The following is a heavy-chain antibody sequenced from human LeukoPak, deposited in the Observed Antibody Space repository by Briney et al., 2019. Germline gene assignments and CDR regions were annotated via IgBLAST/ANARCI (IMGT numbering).Heavy chain of an antibody. Sequence: GGSLRLSCATSGFTFNTFGMHWVRQAPGKGLEWVSYITGSATTTYYADSVKGRFTISRDNGKNSLYLQMNSLRAEDTSVYYCARDVGYRSWFDPWGQGALVIVSS. D-gene: IGHD5-18*01. CDR3: ARDVGYRSWFDP. CDR2: ITGSATTT. J-gene: IGHJ5*02. CDR1: GFTFNTFG. V-gene: IGHV3-48*01.